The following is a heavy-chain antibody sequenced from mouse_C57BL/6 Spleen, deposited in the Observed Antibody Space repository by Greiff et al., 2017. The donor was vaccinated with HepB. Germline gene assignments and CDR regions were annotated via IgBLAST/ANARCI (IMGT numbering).Heavy chain of an antibody. Sequence: VKVVESGAELARPGASVKLSCKASGYTFTSYGISWVKQRTGQGLEWIGEIYPRSGNTYYNEKFKGKATLTADKSSSTAYMELRSLTSEDSAVYFCARELRQEYYFDYWGQGTTLTVSS. CDR2: IYPRSGNT. J-gene: IGHJ2*01. CDR1: GYTFTSYG. V-gene: IGHV1-81*01. D-gene: IGHD2-4*01. CDR3: ARELRQEYYFDY.